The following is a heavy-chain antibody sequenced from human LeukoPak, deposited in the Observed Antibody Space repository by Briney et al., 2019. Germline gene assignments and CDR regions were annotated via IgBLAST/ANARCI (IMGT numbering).Heavy chain of an antibody. CDR2: FYYSGST. CDR3: ARESNYHGSGTGWFDP. D-gene: IGHD3-10*01. CDR1: GGSISSYY. J-gene: IGHJ5*02. V-gene: IGHV4-59*12. Sequence: SETLSLTCTVSGGSISSYYWSWIRQPAGKGLEWIGYFYYSGSTYYNPSLKSRVTISVDTSKNQLSLKLSSVTAADTAVYYCARESNYHGSGTGWFDPWGQGTLVTVSS.